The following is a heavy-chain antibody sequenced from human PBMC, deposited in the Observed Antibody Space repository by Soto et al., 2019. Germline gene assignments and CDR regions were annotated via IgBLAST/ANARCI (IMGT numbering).Heavy chain of an antibody. V-gene: IGHV1-8*01. CDR3: ARPDCSSTSCYSYYYGSGSYYSFRY. D-gene: IGHD3-10*01. J-gene: IGHJ4*02. CDR1: GYTFTSYD. CDR2: MNPNSGNT. Sequence: ASVKVSCKASGYTFTSYDINWVRQATGQGLEWMGWMNPNSGNTGYAQKFQGRVTMTRNTSISTAYMELSSLRSEDTAVYYCARPDCSSTSCYSYYYGSGSYYSFRYRGQRALVTVSS.